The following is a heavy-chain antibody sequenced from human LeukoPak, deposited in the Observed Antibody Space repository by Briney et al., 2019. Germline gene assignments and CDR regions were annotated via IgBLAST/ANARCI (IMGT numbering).Heavy chain of an antibody. V-gene: IGHV1-46*01. J-gene: IGHJ6*03. CDR3: ARDGSGWYRYYYYMDV. Sequence: ASVKVSCKASGYTFTNYYIHWVRQAPGQGLEWMGIINPSGGSTSYAQKFQGRVTMTRDTSTSTVYMDLSSLRSEDTAVYYCARDGSGWYRYYYYMDVWGKGTTVTVSS. CDR1: GYTFTNYY. D-gene: IGHD6-19*01. CDR2: INPSGGST.